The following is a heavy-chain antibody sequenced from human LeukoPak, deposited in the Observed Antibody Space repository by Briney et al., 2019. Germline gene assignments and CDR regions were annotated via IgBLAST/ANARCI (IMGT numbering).Heavy chain of an antibody. CDR3: ARRLTQYDCFDP. D-gene: IGHD2-2*01. J-gene: IGHJ5*02. Sequence: GGSLRLSCVASGFTFTSYAMSWVRQAPGKGLEWVSTISSGAGTTYYADSVKGRFTISRDTSKNTLYLQMNSLRAEDTAAYYCARRLTQYDCFDPWGQGILVTVSS. V-gene: IGHV3-23*01. CDR2: ISSGAGTT. CDR1: GFTFTSYA.